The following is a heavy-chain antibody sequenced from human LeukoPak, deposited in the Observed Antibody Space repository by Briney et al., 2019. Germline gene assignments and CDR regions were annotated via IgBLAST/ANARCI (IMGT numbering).Heavy chain of an antibody. J-gene: IGHJ4*02. CDR2: ISSSGSTI. CDR1: GFTFSDYY. D-gene: IGHD4-17*01. Sequence: GGSLRLSCAASGFTFSDYYMSWIRQAPGKGPEWVSYISSSGSTIYYADSVKGRFTISRDNAKNSLYLQMNSLRAEDTAVYYCARSPDDYGLAVDFDYWGQGTLVTVSS. CDR3: ARSPDDYGLAVDFDY. V-gene: IGHV3-11*01.